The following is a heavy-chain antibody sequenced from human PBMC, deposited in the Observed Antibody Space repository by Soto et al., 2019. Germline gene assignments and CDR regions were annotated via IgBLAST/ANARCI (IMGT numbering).Heavy chain of an antibody. J-gene: IGHJ4*02. CDR3: ARVRWELLGVDY. Sequence: QVQLQESGPGLVKPSQTLSLTCTVSGGSISSGDYYWSWIRQRPGKGLEWIGYIYYSGSTYYNPSLQSRVTTSVDTSKNQFSLKLSSVTAADTAVYYCARVRWELLGVDYWGQGTLVTVSS. V-gene: IGHV4-30-4*01. CDR2: IYYSGST. CDR1: GGSISSGDYY. D-gene: IGHD1-26*01.